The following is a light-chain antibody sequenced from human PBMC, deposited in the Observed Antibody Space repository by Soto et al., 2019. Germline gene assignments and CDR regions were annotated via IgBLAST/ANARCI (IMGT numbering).Light chain of an antibody. Sequence: DIQMTQSPSSLSASVGDRVTITCQASHDISNYLNWYRQKPGQAPKLLIYDASNLETGVPSRFSGSGSGTDFTFTISSLQPEDFATYYCQQYDNLLFTFGPGTKVDVK. V-gene: IGKV1-33*01. J-gene: IGKJ3*01. CDR1: HDISNY. CDR3: QQYDNLLFT. CDR2: DAS.